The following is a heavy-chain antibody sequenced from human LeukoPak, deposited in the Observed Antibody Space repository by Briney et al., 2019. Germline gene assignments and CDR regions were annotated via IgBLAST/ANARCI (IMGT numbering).Heavy chain of an antibody. CDR2: IGSSTSPI. D-gene: IGHD4-11*01. V-gene: IGHV3-48*02. Sequence: PGGSLRLSCAASGFTFSSYSVNWVRQAPGKGLEWISYIGSSTSPIYYADSVKGRFTISRDNAENSLYLQMNGLRDEDTAVYYCARIKLDSHWSYDYWGQGTLVTVSS. CDR1: GFTFSSYS. CDR3: ARIKLDSHWSYDY. J-gene: IGHJ4*02.